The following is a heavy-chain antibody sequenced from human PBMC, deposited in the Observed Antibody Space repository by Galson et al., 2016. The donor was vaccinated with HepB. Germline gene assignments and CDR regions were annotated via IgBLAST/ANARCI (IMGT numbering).Heavy chain of an antibody. Sequence: SETLSLTCTVSGGSIRDSSYYWGWIRHPPGKRLEWIGSIYYSGTTYYMPSLKSRVTLSVDTSKNQFFLRLSSVTAADTAVYYCARRPMVTTGLFDYWGQGMLVTVSS. V-gene: IGHV4-39*01. CDR1: GGSIRDSSYY. CDR3: ARRPMVTTGLFDY. CDR2: IYYSGTT. J-gene: IGHJ4*02. D-gene: IGHD4-17*01.